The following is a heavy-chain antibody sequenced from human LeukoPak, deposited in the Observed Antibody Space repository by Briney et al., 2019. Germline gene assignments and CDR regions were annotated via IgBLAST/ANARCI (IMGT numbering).Heavy chain of an antibody. J-gene: IGHJ3*02. V-gene: IGHV4-39*01. D-gene: IGHD5-12*01. CDR1: GGSISSTSYY. Sequence: SETLPLTCTVSGGSISSTSYYWDWIRQPPGKGLEWIGNFYDSGSTYYSPSLKSRVTISRDPPKNQFSLKLSSVTAADTAVYYCARHTRPGYSGYENAIDIWGQGTVVTVSS. CDR3: ARHTRPGYSGYENAIDI. CDR2: FYDSGST.